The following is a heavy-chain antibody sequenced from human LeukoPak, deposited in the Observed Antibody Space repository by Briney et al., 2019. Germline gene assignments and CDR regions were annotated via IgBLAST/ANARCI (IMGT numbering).Heavy chain of an antibody. Sequence: GGYLRLSCAAAGFTFSSYALSWVRQAPGRGLEWVSAISGSGGSTYYADSVKGRFTIARDNSKNTLYLQMKSLRGEEMDVYDVAREARSYYGHYQSYDCGGEGTLVTVSS. J-gene: IGHJ4*02. CDR3: AREARSYYGHYQSYDC. V-gene: IGHV3-23*01. D-gene: IGHD4-17*01. CDR2: ISGSGGST. CDR1: GFTFSSYA.